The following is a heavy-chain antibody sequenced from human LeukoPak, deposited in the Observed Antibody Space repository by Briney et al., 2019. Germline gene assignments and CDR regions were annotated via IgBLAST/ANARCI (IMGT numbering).Heavy chain of an antibody. J-gene: IGHJ4*02. CDR2: IYTSGST. D-gene: IGHD4-17*01. Sequence: SETLSLTCTVSGGSISSGSYYWSWIRQPAGKGLEWIGRIYTSGSTNYNPSLKSRVTISVDTSKNQFSLKLSSVTAADTAVYYCARELHDYGAYPPIDYWGQGTLVTVSS. V-gene: IGHV4-61*02. CDR3: ARELHDYGAYPPIDY. CDR1: GGSISSGSYY.